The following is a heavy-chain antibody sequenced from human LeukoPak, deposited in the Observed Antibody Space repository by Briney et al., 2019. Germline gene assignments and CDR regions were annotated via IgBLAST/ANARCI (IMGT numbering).Heavy chain of an antibody. CDR1: GRTLSSYA. Sequence: SGKVSCKASGRTLSSYAISRVRQASGQWLEWMGGIIPIFGTANYAQKLQGRVTMTTDTSTSTAYMELRSLRSDDTAVYYCARAPHRIVGASTPVDYWGQGTLVTVSS. J-gene: IGHJ4*02. D-gene: IGHD1-26*01. CDR3: ARAPHRIVGASTPVDY. CDR2: IIPIFGTA. V-gene: IGHV1-69*05.